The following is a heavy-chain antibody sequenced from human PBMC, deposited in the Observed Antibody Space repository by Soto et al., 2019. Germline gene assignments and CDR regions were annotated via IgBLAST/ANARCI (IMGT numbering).Heavy chain of an antibody. D-gene: IGHD6-19*01. J-gene: IGHJ6*02. Sequence: QVQLVQSGAEVKKPGASVKVSCKASGYTFTSYAMHWVRQAPGQRLEWMGWINAGNGNTKSSQKFQGRVTIIRDTAASTAYMELSSLRSEDTAVYYCASRQVVAGTNDYYYGMDVWGQGTTVTVSS. V-gene: IGHV1-3*01. CDR3: ASRQVVAGTNDYYYGMDV. CDR2: INAGNGNT. CDR1: GYTFTSYA.